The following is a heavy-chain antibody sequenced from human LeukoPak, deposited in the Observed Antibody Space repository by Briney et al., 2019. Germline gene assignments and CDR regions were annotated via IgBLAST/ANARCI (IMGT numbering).Heavy chain of an antibody. CDR2: ISAYNGDT. CDR1: GYTFNIYG. D-gene: IGHD6-19*01. J-gene: IGHJ4*02. Sequence: ASVKVSCKASGYTFNIYGISWVRQAPGKGPEWMGWISAYNGDTKYAQKLQGRVNLTTDTSTSTAYMELRSLTSDDAAVYYCGRSSSGWSVDNWGQGALVTVSS. V-gene: IGHV1-18*01. CDR3: GRSSSGWSVDN.